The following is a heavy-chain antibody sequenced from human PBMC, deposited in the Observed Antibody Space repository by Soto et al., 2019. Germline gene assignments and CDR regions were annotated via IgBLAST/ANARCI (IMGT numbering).Heavy chain of an antibody. CDR1: GSSINSSGYY. D-gene: IGHD3-3*02. CDR3: ARLPSRHLVDY. J-gene: IGHJ4*02. V-gene: IGHV4-39*01. CDR2: MFYGVST. Sequence: SETLPLTCTVSGSSINSSGYYCGWIRQPPGKGLAWIGSMFYGVSTYYNPSLKSRVTVSVDTSKNQFSLNLRSVTAADTAVYYCARLPSRHLVDYWGQGTLVTVS.